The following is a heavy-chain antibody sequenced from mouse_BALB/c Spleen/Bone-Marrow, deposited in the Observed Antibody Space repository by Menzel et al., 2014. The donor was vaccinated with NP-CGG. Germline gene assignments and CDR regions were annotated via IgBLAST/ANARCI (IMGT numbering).Heavy chain of an antibody. Sequence: EVQLQQSGAELVKPGASVKLSCTASGFNIKDTYMHWVKQRPVQGLEWIGRIDPANGNTKYDPKFQGKATITADTSSNTAYLQLSSLTSEDTAVYYCASYYYGSSGFAYWGQGTLVTVSA. CDR1: GFNIKDTY. J-gene: IGHJ3*01. V-gene: IGHV14-3*02. CDR2: IDPANGNT. D-gene: IGHD1-1*01. CDR3: ASYYYGSSGFAY.